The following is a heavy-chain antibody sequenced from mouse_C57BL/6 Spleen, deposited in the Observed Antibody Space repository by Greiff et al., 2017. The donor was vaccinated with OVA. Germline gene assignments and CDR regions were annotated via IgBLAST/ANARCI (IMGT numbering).Heavy chain of an antibody. CDR3: ARYYYGNPYWYFDV. CDR1: GYTFTSYW. Sequence: VQLQQPGAELVKPGASVKMSCKASGYTFTSYWITWVKQRPGQGLEWIGDIYPGSGSTNYNEKFKSKATLTVDTSSSTAYMQLSSLTSEDSAVYYCARYYYGNPYWYFDVWGTGTTVTVSS. D-gene: IGHD1-1*01. J-gene: IGHJ1*03. V-gene: IGHV1-55*01. CDR2: IYPGSGST.